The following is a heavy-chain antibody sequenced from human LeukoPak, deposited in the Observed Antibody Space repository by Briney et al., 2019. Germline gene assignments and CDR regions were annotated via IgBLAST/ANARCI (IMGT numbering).Heavy chain of an antibody. CDR3: ARESGYSSGWYDY. CDR1: GYTFTGYY. V-gene: IGHV1-2*02. J-gene: IGHJ4*02. Sequence: GASVKVSCKASGYTFTGYYMHWVRQAPGQGLEWMGWINPNSGGTNYAQKFQGRVAMTRDTPISTAYMELSRLRSADTAVYYCARESGYSSGWYDYWGQGTLVTVSS. D-gene: IGHD6-13*01. CDR2: INPNSGGT.